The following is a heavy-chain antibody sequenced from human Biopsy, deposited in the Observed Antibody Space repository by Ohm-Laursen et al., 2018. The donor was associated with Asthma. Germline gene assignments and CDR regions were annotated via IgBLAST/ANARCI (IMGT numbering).Heavy chain of an antibody. D-gene: IGHD6-19*01. V-gene: IGHV1-69*13. CDR3: ARCQVGYSSGWSLLLKKIYYSGMDV. Sequence: SVTVSCKAPGGTFSNFAISWVRQAPGQGLEWLGGIMTVFGTTNYAQKFRGRVTITADESTSTAYMEVTSLRSEDTAIYYCARCQVGYSSGWSLLLKKIYYSGMDVWGQGTAVTVSS. CDR2: IMTVFGTT. J-gene: IGHJ6*02. CDR1: GGTFSNFA.